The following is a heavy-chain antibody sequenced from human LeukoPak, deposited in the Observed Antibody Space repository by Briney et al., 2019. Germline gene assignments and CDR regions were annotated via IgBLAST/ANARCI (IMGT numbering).Heavy chain of an antibody. Sequence: SETLSLTCTVSGGSISSYYWSWIRQPPGKGLEWIGYIYYSGSTNYNPSLKSRVTISVDTSKNQFSLKLSSVTAADTAVYYCARGKWELESGGAFDIWGQGTMVTVSS. D-gene: IGHD1-26*01. J-gene: IGHJ3*02. V-gene: IGHV4-59*01. CDR3: ARGKWELESGGAFDI. CDR1: GGSISSYY. CDR2: IYYSGST.